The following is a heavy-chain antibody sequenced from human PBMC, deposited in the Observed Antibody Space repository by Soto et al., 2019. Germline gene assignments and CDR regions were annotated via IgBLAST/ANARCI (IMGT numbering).Heavy chain of an antibody. Sequence: TSETLSLTCTVSGNSISRYYWSWVRQPPGKTLEWIGYISATGSTRYNPSLESRVTMSVDTSKNQFSLSLTSVTAADTAVYYCARMGSSSWHYYYYGMDVWGQGTTVTVSS. V-gene: IGHV4-59*01. J-gene: IGHJ6*02. CDR3: ARMGSSSWHYYYYGMDV. CDR1: GNSISRYY. D-gene: IGHD6-13*01. CDR2: ISATGST.